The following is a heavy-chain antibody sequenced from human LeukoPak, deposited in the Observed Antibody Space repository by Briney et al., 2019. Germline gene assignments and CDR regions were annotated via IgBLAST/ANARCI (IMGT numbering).Heavy chain of an antibody. CDR2: ISSSGGTT. D-gene: IGHD3-10*01. Sequence: GGSLRLSCAASGFTFSSYAMSWVRQAPGKGLEWVSAISSSGGTTYYADSVKGRFTISRDNSKSTLYLQMNSLRAEDTAVYYCARARAHGSGRLYYYMDVWGKGTTVTISS. V-gene: IGHV3-23*01. CDR3: ARARAHGSGRLYYYMDV. J-gene: IGHJ6*03. CDR1: GFTFSSYA.